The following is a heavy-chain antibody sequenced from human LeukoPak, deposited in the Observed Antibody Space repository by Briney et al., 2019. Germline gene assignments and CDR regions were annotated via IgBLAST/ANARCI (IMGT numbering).Heavy chain of an antibody. J-gene: IGHJ6*03. V-gene: IGHV3-9*01. CDR1: GFTFDDYA. CDR3: AKGGGFDYYYYMDV. D-gene: IGHD5-24*01. CDR2: ISWNSGSI. Sequence: PGGSLRLSCAASGFTFDDYAMHWVRHAPGKGLEWVSGISWNSGSIGYADSVKGRFTISRDNAKNSLYLQMNSLRAEDTALYYCAKGGGFDYYYYMDVWGKGTTVTVSS.